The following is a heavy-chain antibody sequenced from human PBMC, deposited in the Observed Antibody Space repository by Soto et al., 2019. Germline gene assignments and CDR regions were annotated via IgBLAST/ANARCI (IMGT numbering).Heavy chain of an antibody. CDR3: ARGPRYCSSTSCFSGVTWFDP. D-gene: IGHD2-2*01. CDR2: ISSYNGNT. J-gene: IGHJ5*02. CDR1: GYTFPSYG. V-gene: IGHV1-18*04. Sequence: ASVKISCRASGYTFPSYGSSWVRQAPGQGLEWMGWISSYNGNTNYAQKVQGRVTMTTDTSTSTTYMELRSLRSDDTAVYYGARGPRYCSSTSCFSGVTWFDPSGQLTLVAVCS.